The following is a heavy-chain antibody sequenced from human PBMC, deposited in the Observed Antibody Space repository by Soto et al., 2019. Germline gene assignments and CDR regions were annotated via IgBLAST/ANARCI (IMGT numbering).Heavy chain of an antibody. D-gene: IGHD3-9*01. J-gene: IGHJ5*02. CDR2: ISDSGAVI. Sequence: GGSLRLSCTASGFTFRNYAMIWVRQAPGKGLQWVSGISDSGAVIFHADSVRGRFTISRDNSKNTLYLQMNSLRAEDTALYYCAKCGNYDMLTGQGGFDPRGQGTLVTVSS. CDR1: GFTFRNYA. CDR3: AKCGNYDMLTGQGGFDP. V-gene: IGHV3-23*01.